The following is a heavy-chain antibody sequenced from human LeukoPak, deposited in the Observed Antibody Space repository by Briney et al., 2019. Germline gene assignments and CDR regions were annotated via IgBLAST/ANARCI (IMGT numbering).Heavy chain of an antibody. CDR1: GYTFRSYG. Sequence: ASVKVSCKASGYTFRSYGITWVRQAPGQGLEWMGWISAYNGNTNYAQKLQGRVTMTTDTSTSTAYMELRSLRSDDTAVYYCARRAFSGSYFLSSNPDAFDIWGQGTMVTVSS. J-gene: IGHJ3*02. V-gene: IGHV1-18*01. CDR2: ISAYNGNT. CDR3: ARRAFSGSYFLSSNPDAFDI. D-gene: IGHD1-26*01.